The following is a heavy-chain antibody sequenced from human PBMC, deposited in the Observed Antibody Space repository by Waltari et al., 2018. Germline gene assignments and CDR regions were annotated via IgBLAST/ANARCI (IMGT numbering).Heavy chain of an antibody. CDR1: GGSISSTSYY. V-gene: IGHV4-39*01. CDR2: SSYNGNT. Sequence: QLQLQESGPGLVKPSEPLSLTCSVSGGSISSTSYYWGWIRQPPGKGLEWIGSSSYNGNTYYNPSLKSRVTISVDTSKNQFSLQLTSVTAADTAMYYCARPGRVGGGSLMGLDYWGQGTLVTVS. J-gene: IGHJ4*02. CDR3: ARPGRVGGGSLMGLDY. D-gene: IGHD2-15*01.